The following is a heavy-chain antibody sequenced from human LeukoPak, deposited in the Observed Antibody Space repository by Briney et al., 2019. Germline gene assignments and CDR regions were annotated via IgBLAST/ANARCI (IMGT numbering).Heavy chain of an antibody. CDR1: GFTFSSSE. J-gene: IGHJ6*01. CDR2: LSSGGSTI. CDR3: AELGITMIGGV. V-gene: IGHV3-48*03. D-gene: IGHD3-10*02. Sequence: PGGSLRLSCAASGFTFSSSEMNWVRQAPGKGLEWVSYLSSGGSTIYYADSVKGRFTISRDNAKNSLYLQMNSLRAEDTAVYYCAELGITMIGGVWGKATTVTISS.